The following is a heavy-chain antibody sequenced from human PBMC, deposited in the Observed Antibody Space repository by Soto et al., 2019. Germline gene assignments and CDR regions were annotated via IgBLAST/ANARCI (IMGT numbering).Heavy chain of an antibody. J-gene: IGHJ6*02. D-gene: IGHD2-8*01. Sequence: GASVNVSCKASLYSFPDYHIHWVRQAPGQGLEWLGRINPKSGGTSTAQKFQGWVTMTTDTSISTASMELTRLTSDDTAIYYCARGDSTDCSNGVCSFFYNHDMDVWGQGTTVTVSS. CDR2: INPKSGGT. CDR1: LYSFPDYH. CDR3: ARGDSTDCSNGVCSFFYNHDMDV. V-gene: IGHV1-2*04.